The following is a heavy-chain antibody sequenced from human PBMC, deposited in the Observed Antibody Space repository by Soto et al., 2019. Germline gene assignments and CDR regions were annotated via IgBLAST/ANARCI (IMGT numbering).Heavy chain of an antibody. V-gene: IGHV3-15*01. Sequence: EVQLVESGGDLVKPGGSLRLSCAASGSTFSNAWMTWVRQAPGKGLDWVGHIKSKTDGGTTHYAAPVEGRFTISRDDSKSTLYLHMTSLKTEDTAVYYCSTYDCIWVTDRYRWASWGQGTLVTVSS. D-gene: IGHD3-16*02. CDR1: GSTFSNAW. CDR2: IKSKTDGGTT. CDR3: STYDCIWVTDRYRWAS. J-gene: IGHJ5*02.